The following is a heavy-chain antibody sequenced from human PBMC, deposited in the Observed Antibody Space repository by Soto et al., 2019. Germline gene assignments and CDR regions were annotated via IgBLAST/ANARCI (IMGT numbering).Heavy chain of an antibody. V-gene: IGHV4-30-2*01. Sequence: QLQLQESGSGLVKPSQTLSLTCAVSGGSISSGGYSWSWIRQPPGKGLEWIGYIYHSGSTYYNPSLKSRVTISVDRSKNQFSLKLSSVTAADTAVYARSQTTVTSYDYWGQGTLVTVSS. D-gene: IGHD4-17*01. J-gene: IGHJ4*02. CDR3: SQTTVTSYDY. CDR2: IYHSGST. CDR1: GGSISSGGYS.